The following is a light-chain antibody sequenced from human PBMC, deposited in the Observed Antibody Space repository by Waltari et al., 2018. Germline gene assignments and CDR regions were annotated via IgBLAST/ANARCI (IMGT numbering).Light chain of an antibody. CDR1: QSLLDSNGDTY. Sequence: EIVMTQSPLSLPVTPGEPASISCRSSQSLLDSNGDTYLDWYLQKPGQYPQLLIYMVSIRASGVPDRFSGSGSGTDFTLRISRVEAEDVGLYYCMQAQQTPTFGPGTKVDIK. CDR3: MQAQQTPT. V-gene: IGKV2-28*01. J-gene: IGKJ3*01. CDR2: MVS.